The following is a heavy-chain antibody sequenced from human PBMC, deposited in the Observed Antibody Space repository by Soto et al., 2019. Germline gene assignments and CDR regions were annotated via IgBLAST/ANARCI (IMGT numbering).Heavy chain of an antibody. D-gene: IGHD3-22*01. Sequence: GGSLRLSCAASGFTFSNAWMNWVRQAPGKGLEWVGRIKSKTDGGTTDYAAPVKGRFTISRDDSKNTLYLQMNSLKTEDTAVYYCTTERCGYYDSSRYYVSDWGQGTLVTVSS. J-gene: IGHJ4*02. V-gene: IGHV3-15*07. CDR2: IKSKTDGGTT. CDR1: GFTFSNAW. CDR3: TTERCGYYDSSRYYVSD.